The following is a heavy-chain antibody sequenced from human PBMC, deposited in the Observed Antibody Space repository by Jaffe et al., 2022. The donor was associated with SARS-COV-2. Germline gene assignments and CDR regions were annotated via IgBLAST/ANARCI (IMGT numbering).Heavy chain of an antibody. Sequence: QVELQQWGAGLLKPSETLSLTCAVYGGSFNGYYWSWVRQPPGKGLEWIGEINHGGSTNYNPSLKSRVTISADTSKKLFSLNLRSVTAADTAVYFCARGIAADGSHFHYYYLDVWGKGTPVTVSS. CDR3: ARGIAADGSHFHYYYLDV. D-gene: IGHD6-13*01. J-gene: IGHJ6*03. V-gene: IGHV4-34*01. CDR1: GGSFNGYY. CDR2: INHGGST.